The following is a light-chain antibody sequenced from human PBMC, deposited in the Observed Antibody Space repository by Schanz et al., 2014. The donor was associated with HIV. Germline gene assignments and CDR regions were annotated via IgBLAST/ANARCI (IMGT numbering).Light chain of an antibody. CDR1: QSISSE. Sequence: DIQMTQSPSTLSASVGDRVSITCRSSQSISSELAWYQQKPGSAPNLLIYQASTLETGVPSRFSGSGSGTEFTLTISSLQSEDFAVYYCQQYKNWPRTFGQGTKVEIK. CDR2: QAS. V-gene: IGKV1-5*03. J-gene: IGKJ1*01. CDR3: QQYKNWPRT.